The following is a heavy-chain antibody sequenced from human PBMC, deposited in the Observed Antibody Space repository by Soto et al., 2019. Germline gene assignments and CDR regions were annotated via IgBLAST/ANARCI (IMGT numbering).Heavy chain of an antibody. CDR2: ISYDGDNE. CDR3: AKEGGPVYYNGPGCSPNHLDY. D-gene: IGHD3-10*01. Sequence: QVQLVESGGGVVQPGRSLRLSCAASGFTFSNYGMHWVRQAPGKGLEWVAIISYDGDNEYYADSVRGRFTISRDNSKNTLFLKPGSLKQEDTAVYYCAKEGGPVYYNGPGCSPNHLDYWGQGPLVPFPS. CDR1: GFTFSNYG. V-gene: IGHV3-30*18. J-gene: IGHJ4*02.